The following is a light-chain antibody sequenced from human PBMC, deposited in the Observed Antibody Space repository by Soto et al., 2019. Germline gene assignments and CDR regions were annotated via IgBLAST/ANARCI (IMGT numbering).Light chain of an antibody. Sequence: MTQSPSSLSASVGDTITITCRASRTINTYLNWFQQKPGEPPRLLIYLGSSRASGVPDRFSGSGSGTDFTLKISRVEAEDVGVYSCMQALQTPWTFGQGTKLEIK. J-gene: IGKJ2*02. CDR2: LGS. V-gene: IGKV2-28*01. CDR1: RTINTY. CDR3: MQALQTPWT.